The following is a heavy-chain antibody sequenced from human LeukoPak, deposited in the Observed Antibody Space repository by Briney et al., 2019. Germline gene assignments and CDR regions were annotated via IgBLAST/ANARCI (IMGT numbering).Heavy chain of an antibody. V-gene: IGHV4-39*01. J-gene: IGHJ1*01. Sequence: SETLSLTCTVSAGSISSSAYCCWIRQPPGKGLEWIGSIYSSGSTYYNPSLKSRVTISADTSKSQFSLRLTSVTAADTAVYYCARRVTATVPWDWGQGTLVTVSS. CDR3: ARRVTATVPWD. D-gene: IGHD4-11*01. CDR2: IYSSGST. CDR1: AGSISSSAYC.